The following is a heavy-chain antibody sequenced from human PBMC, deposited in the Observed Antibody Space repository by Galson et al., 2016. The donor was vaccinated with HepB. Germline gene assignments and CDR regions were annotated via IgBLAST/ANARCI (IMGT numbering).Heavy chain of an antibody. J-gene: IGHJ4*02. V-gene: IGHV3-23*01. D-gene: IGHD3-16*02. Sequence: SLRLSCAASGFSFSSYAMSWVRQAPGKGLEWVSTITGRGTSTYYADSVEGRFTISKDNGKNSLFLQLNSLRAEDTAVYYCARDAGYHQIDYWGQGTLVTVSS. CDR1: GFSFSSYA. CDR3: ARDAGYHQIDY. CDR2: ITGRGTST.